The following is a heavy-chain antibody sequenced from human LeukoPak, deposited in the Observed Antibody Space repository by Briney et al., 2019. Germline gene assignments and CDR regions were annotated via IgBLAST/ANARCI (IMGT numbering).Heavy chain of an antibody. V-gene: IGHV3-21*01. CDR3: ARGGYDYVWGSYRYSLDY. J-gene: IGHJ4*02. CDR1: GFTFSSYS. Sequence: GGSLRLSCAASGFTFSSYSMNWVRQAPGKGLEWVSSISSSSSYIYYADSVKGRFTISRDNAKNSLYLQMNSLRAEDTAVYYCARGGYDYVWGSYRYSLDYWGQGTLVTVSS. D-gene: IGHD3-16*02. CDR2: ISSSSSYI.